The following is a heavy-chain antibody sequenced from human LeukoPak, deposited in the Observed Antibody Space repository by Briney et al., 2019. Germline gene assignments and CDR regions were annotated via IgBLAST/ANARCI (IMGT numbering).Heavy chain of an antibody. CDR3: ARSVPSDY. CDR2: ISVCNGDT. CDR1: GYTFTSFG. V-gene: IGHV1-18*01. Sequence: ASVKVSCKASGYTFTSFGISWVRQAPGQGLEWMGWISVCNGDTNYAQRFQGRVTMTTDTSTNTVYMELRNLRSDDTAVYYCARSVPSDYWGQGTLVTVSS. J-gene: IGHJ4*02.